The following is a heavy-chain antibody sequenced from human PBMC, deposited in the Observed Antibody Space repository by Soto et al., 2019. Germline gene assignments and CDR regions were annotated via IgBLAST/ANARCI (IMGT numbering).Heavy chain of an antibody. CDR2: IYYSGST. D-gene: IGHD3-22*01. CDR3: ARINYDGSDYYGGVFDI. J-gene: IGHJ3*02. CDR1: GGSISRYY. V-gene: IGHV4-59*01. Sequence: ASETLSLTCTVSGGSISRYYWSWIRQPPGKGLEWIGYIYYSGSTNYNPSLKSRVNISVDTSKNQFSLKLSSVTAADTAVYYCARINYDGSDYYGGVFDICGRLSMVTFSS.